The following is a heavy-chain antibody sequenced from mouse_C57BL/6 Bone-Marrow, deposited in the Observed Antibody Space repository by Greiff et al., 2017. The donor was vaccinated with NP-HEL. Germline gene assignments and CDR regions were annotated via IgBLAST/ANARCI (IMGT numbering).Heavy chain of an antibody. CDR3: AREDDYDDDY. CDR1: GYPFIDYY. D-gene: IGHD2-4*01. CDR2: INPYIGGV. V-gene: IGHV1-19*01. J-gene: IGHJ2*01. Sequence: EVQLQQSGPVLVKPGGSVMRSCKALGYPFIDYYLKWVKKSIGKSLEWMGVINPYIGGVSYNQRFKGKATWTVDKSSSTAYMELNSLTCEDSAVYYCAREDDYDDDYWCQRTTLTVSS.